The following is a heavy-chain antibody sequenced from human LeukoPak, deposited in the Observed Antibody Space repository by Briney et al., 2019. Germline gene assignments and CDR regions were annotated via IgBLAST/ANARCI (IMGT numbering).Heavy chain of an antibody. CDR2: IYHSGST. Sequence: PSETLSLTCTVSGYSISSGYYWGWIRQPPGKGLEWIGSIYHSGSTYYNPSLKSRVTIPVDTSKNQFSLKLSSVTAADTAVYYCARVAEGNYYDSSGYYYFDYWGRGTLVTVSS. CDR1: GYSISSGYY. V-gene: IGHV4-38-2*02. CDR3: ARVAEGNYYDSSGYYYFDY. D-gene: IGHD3-22*01. J-gene: IGHJ4*02.